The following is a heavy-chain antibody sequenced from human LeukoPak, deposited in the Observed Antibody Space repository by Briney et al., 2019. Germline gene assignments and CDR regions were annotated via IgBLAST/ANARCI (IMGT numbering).Heavy chain of an antibody. CDR2: IKSKTHGGTT. CDR1: GFTFSDAW. CDR3: TSERPYFDN. Sequence: PGGSLRLSCAASGFTFSDAWMSWVRQAPGKGLEWVGRIKSKTHGGTTEYAVPVKGRFTISRDDSKTTVYLQMNSLKSEDAAMYYCTSERPYFDNWGQGTLVTVSS. J-gene: IGHJ4*02. V-gene: IGHV3-15*01.